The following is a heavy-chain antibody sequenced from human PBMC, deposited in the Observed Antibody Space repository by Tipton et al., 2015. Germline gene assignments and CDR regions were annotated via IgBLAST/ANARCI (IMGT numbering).Heavy chain of an antibody. V-gene: IGHV4-34*01. CDR3: ARGFGSGWSLFDD. Sequence: TLSLTCTVSGGSISGGGFYWCWIRQPPGKGLEWIGEINHSGSTNYNPSLKSRVTISEDTSKNQFSLKLSSVTAADTAVYYCARGFGSGWSLFDDWGQGTLVTVSS. D-gene: IGHD6-19*01. CDR1: GGSISGGGFY. J-gene: IGHJ4*02. CDR2: INHSGST.